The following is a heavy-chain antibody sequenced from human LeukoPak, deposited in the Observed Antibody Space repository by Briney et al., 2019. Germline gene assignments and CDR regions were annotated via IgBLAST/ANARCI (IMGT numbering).Heavy chain of an antibody. CDR1: GYSFTSYW. J-gene: IGHJ3*02. D-gene: IGHD6-13*01. Sequence: GESLKISCKGSGYSFTSYWIGWVRQMPGKGLEWMGIIYPGDSDTRYSPSFQGQVTISADKSISTAYLQWSSLKASDTAMYYCARNQAAAGREGGPDYAFDIWGQGTMVTVSS. CDR3: ARNQAAAGREGGPDYAFDI. CDR2: IYPGDSDT. V-gene: IGHV5-51*01.